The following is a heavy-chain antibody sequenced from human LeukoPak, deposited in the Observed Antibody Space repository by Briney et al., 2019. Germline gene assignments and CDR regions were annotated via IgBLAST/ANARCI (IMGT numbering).Heavy chain of an antibody. D-gene: IGHD3-10*01. CDR3: ARGFGEFRFDY. CDR2: ISPGDSDT. Sequence: GESLKSSCKGSGYSFTNYWIAWARQMSGKGLEWMGIISPGDSDTRYSPSFQGQVTISADKSISTAYLQWSSLKASDTAMYYCARGFGEFRFDYWGQGTLVTVSS. J-gene: IGHJ4*02. V-gene: IGHV5-51*01. CDR1: GYSFTNYW.